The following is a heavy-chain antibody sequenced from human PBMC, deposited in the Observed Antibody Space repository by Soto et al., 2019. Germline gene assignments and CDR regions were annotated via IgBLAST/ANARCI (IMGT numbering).Heavy chain of an antibody. V-gene: IGHV4-39*01. CDR2: IYYSGST. CDR3: ARHRCSSSHIPRDAFDI. D-gene: IGHD6-13*01. Sequence: SETLSLTCTVSGGSISSSSYYWGWIRQPPGKGLEWIGSIYYSGSTYYNPSLKSRVTISVDTSKNQFSLKLSSVTAADTAVYYCARHRCSSSHIPRDAFDIWGQGTMVTVSS. CDR1: GGSISSSSYY. J-gene: IGHJ3*02.